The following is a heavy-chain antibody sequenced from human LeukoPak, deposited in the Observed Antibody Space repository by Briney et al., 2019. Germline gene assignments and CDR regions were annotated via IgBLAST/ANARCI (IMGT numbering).Heavy chain of an antibody. D-gene: IGHD2-2*01. CDR3: AGKGPAAYYYYYMDV. Sequence: ASVKVSCKASGYTFTSYDINWVRQATGQGLEWMGWMNPNSGNTGYAQKFQGRVTITRNTSINTAYMELSSLRSEDTAVYYCAGKGPAAYYYYYMDVWGKGTTVTVSS. J-gene: IGHJ6*03. CDR1: GYTFTSYD. CDR2: MNPNSGNT. V-gene: IGHV1-8*03.